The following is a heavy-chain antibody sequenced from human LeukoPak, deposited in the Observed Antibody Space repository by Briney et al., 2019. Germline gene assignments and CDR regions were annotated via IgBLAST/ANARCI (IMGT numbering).Heavy chain of an antibody. Sequence: PGGSLRLSCAASGFTFSNYWMSWVRQAPGKGLEWVSYISSSGSTIYYADSVKGRFTISRDNAKNSLYLQMNSLRAEDTAVYYCARGYYYDSSGYSLGYWGQGTLVTVSS. J-gene: IGHJ4*02. D-gene: IGHD3-22*01. CDR3: ARGYYYDSSGYSLGY. CDR1: GFTFSNYW. V-gene: IGHV3-11*01. CDR2: ISSSGSTI.